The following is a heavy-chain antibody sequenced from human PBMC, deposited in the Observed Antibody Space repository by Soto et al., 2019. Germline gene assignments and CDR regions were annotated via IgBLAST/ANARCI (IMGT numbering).Heavy chain of an antibody. Sequence: PVGSLRLSCAASGFTFSSYGMHWVRQAPGKGLEWVAVISYDGSNKYYADSVKGRFTISRDNSKNTLYLQMNSLRAEDTAVYYCAKDLAANVGPYYYYGMDVWGQGTTVTAP. V-gene: IGHV3-30*18. CDR3: AKDLAANVGPYYYYGMDV. J-gene: IGHJ6*02. D-gene: IGHD2-15*01. CDR1: GFTFSSYG. CDR2: ISYDGSNK.